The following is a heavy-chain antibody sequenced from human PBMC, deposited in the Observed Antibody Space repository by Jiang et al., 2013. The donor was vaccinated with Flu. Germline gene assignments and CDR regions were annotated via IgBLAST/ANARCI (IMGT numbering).Heavy chain of an antibody. CDR1: GGSIRSGDYY. J-gene: IGHJ5*02. CDR2: IYYSGRT. V-gene: IGHV4-30-4*01. CDR3: ARSLTTVPYNWFDT. Sequence: GLVKPSQTLSLTCTVSGGSIRSGDYYWSWIRQPPGKGLEWIGYIYYSGRTYYDPSLESRVTMSVDTSTNQFSLKLSSVTAADTAVYYCARSLTTVPYNWFDTWGQGTLVTASS. D-gene: IGHD4-11*01.